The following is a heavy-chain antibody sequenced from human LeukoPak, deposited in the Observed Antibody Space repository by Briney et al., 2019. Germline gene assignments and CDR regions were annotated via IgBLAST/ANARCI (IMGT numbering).Heavy chain of an antibody. J-gene: IGHJ4*02. V-gene: IGHV3-30-3*01. Sequence: SCKASGYAFTSYAMHWVRQAPGKGLEWVAVISYDGSNKYYADSVKGRFTISRDNSKNTLYLQMNSLRAEDTAVYYCARGAGGYSYGPGGYWGQGTLVTVSS. CDR1: GYAFTSYA. CDR3: ARGAGGYSYGPGGY. CDR2: ISYDGSNK. D-gene: IGHD5-18*01.